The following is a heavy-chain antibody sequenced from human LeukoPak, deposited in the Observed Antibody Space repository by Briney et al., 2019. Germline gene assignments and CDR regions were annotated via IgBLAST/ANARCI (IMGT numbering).Heavy chain of an antibody. D-gene: IGHD6-19*01. CDR1: GGSISSSSYY. CDR2: INHSGST. J-gene: IGHJ6*03. CDR3: ARRRLVRSYMDV. V-gene: IGHV4-39*07. Sequence: SSETLSLTCTVSGGSISSSSYYWGWIRQPPGKGLEWIGEINHSGSTNYNPSLKSRVTISVDTSKNQFSLKLSSVTAADTAVYYCARRRLVRSYMDVWGKGTTVTVSS.